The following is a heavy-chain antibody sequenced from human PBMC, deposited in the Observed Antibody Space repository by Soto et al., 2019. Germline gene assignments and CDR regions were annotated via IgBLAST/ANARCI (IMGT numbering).Heavy chain of an antibody. CDR2: IYWDDDK. J-gene: IGHJ4*02. D-gene: IGHD3-3*01. CDR3: AHRVLRTVFGLVTTTAIYFDF. CDR1: GFSLTTSGVG. V-gene: IGHV2-5*02. Sequence: QITLNESGPTQVKPRQTLTLTCTFSGFSLTTSGVGVGWIRQSPGKAPEWLALIYWDDDKRYSPSLKSRLTITKDTSKNQVVLTMADLDPADTATYSCAHRVLRTVFGLVTTTAIYFDFWGQGTPFAFSS.